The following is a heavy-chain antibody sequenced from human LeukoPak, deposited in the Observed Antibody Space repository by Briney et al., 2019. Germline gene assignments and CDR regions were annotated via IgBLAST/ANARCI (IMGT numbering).Heavy chain of an antibody. CDR2: TSSSDAGT. CDR3: ARGFPPGYCGGDCYPSHFDY. Sequence: GGSLRLSCAVSGFPLSSYAMSWVRQAPGKGLEWVSATSSSDAGTYYADSVKGRFTISRDNAKNSLYLQMNSLRAEDTAVYYCARGFPPGYCGGDCYPSHFDYWGQGTLVTVSS. CDR1: GFPLSSYA. J-gene: IGHJ4*02. D-gene: IGHD2-21*02. V-gene: IGHV3-23*01.